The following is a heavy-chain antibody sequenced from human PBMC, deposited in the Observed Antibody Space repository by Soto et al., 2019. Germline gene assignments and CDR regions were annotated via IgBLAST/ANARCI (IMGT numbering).Heavy chain of an antibody. CDR1: GGSISSYY. V-gene: IGHV4-59*01. CDR3: ARQTYLDV. D-gene: IGHD3-16*01. Sequence: SETLSLTCTVSGGSISSYYWSWIRQPPGKGLEWIGYIYYSGSTNYNPSLKSRVTISVDTSKNQFSLKLSSVTVADTAVYYCARQTYLDVWGKGTTVTVSS. CDR2: IYYSGST. J-gene: IGHJ6*04.